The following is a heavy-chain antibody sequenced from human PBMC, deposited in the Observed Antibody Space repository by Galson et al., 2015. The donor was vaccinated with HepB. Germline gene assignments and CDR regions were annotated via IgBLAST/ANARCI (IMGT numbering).Heavy chain of an antibody. V-gene: IGHV3-7*03. CDR3: GREFYNYHWGSYVDY. J-gene: IGHJ4*02. CDR2: IKQDGNEK. CDR1: GFTFSNYW. Sequence: SLRLSCAASGFTFSNYWMTWVPQAPGKGLEWVANIKQDGNEKYYVDSVKGRFTISRDNAKNSLFLQMNSLRAEDTAVYYCGREFYNYHWGSYVDYWGQGTLVTVSS. D-gene: IGHD3-16*01.